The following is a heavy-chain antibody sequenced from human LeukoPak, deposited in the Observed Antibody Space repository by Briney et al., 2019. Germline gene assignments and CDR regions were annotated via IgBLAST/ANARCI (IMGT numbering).Heavy chain of an antibody. CDR3: NAMIVEPKYYFDY. CDR2: ISSSGTTT. Sequence: PGGSLRLSCAASGFTFSSYEMNWVRQAPGKGLEWVSYISSSGTTTYYADSVKGRFTISRDNSKNTLYLQMNSLRAEDTAVYYCNAMIVEPKYYFDYWGQGTLVTVSS. CDR1: GFTFSSYE. J-gene: IGHJ4*02. V-gene: IGHV3-48*03. D-gene: IGHD3-22*01.